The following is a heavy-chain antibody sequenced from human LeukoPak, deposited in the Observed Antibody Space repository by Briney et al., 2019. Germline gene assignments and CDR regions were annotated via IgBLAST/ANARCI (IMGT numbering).Heavy chain of an antibody. D-gene: IGHD3-9*01. CDR2: IYYTGST. Sequence: SETLSLTCTVSGGSISYYYWTWIRQAPGKGLEWIGQIYYTGSTYYNPSLKRRVTISVDTSRNQFSLNLTSVTAADTAVYYCARGGTYNDILSFDPWGQGTLVTVSS. CDR3: ARGGTYNDILSFDP. V-gene: IGHV4-59*12. CDR1: GGSISYYY. J-gene: IGHJ5*02.